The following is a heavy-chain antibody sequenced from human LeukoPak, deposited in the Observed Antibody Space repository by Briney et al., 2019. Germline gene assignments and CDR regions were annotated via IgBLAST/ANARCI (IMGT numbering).Heavy chain of an antibody. J-gene: IGHJ4*02. D-gene: IGHD3-22*01. V-gene: IGHV1-46*01. CDR3: ARVLYYDSSGYYWGAPGDY. CDR2: INPSGGST. CDR1: GYTFTSYY. Sequence: ASVKVSCKASGYTFTSYYMHWVRQAPGQGLEWMGIINPSGGSTSYAQKFQGRVTMTRDTSTSTVYMELSSLRSEDTAVYYCARVLYYDSSGYYWGAPGDYWGQGTLVTASS.